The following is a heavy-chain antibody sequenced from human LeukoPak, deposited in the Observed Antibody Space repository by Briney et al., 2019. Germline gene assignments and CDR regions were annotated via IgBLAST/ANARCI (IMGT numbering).Heavy chain of an antibody. D-gene: IGHD3-22*01. CDR1: GYTFTNYF. CDR3: ARDLKSSASLED. V-gene: IGHV1-46*01. J-gene: IGHJ4*02. Sequence: GASVKVSRKASGYTFTNYFLHWVRQAPGQGLEWMGIINPSGGSTSYAQKFQGRVTMTRDTSTSTVYMELSSLRSEDTAMYYCARDLKSSASLEDWGQGALVTVSS. CDR2: INPSGGST.